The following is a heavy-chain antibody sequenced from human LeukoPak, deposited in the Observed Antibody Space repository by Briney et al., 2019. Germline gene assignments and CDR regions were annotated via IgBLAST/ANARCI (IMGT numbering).Heavy chain of an antibody. J-gene: IGHJ4*02. CDR2: IYHTGTT. D-gene: IGHD4-17*01. Sequence: SETLSLTCAVSGGSIRSTNWWTWVRPPPGKGLEWIGEIYHTGTTNYNPPLKSRVTISVDKSKNQFSLKVNSVTAADTAVYYCARLYHGDYYYFDYWGQGTLVTVSS. CDR3: ARLYHGDYYYFDY. CDR1: GGSIRSTNW. V-gene: IGHV4-4*02.